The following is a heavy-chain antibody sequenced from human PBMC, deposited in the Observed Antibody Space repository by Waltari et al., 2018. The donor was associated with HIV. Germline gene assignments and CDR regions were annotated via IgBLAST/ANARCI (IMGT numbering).Heavy chain of an antibody. D-gene: IGHD3-3*01. Sequence: QLQMQESGPGLVKPSETLSLTCSVSGGSISRSDYSWGWIRQSPGTGLEWIGNIYYGGSTYYNPSLQSRVTISVDTSKNQFSLRLNSVTAADTAVYFCARHLRGHGFLAKLYYFDFWGQGALVTVSS. CDR3: ARHLRGHGFLAKLYYFDF. CDR2: IYYGGST. J-gene: IGHJ4*02. CDR1: GGSISRSDYS. V-gene: IGHV4-39*01.